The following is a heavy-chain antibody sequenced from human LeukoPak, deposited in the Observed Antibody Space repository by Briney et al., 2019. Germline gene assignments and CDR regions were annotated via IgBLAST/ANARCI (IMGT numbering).Heavy chain of an antibody. J-gene: IGHJ6*03. V-gene: IGHV4-38-2*01. CDR2: LYHSDSA. CDR1: GYSTSNGYY. Sequence: SETLSLTCAVSGYSTSNGYYWVWIRQPPGRGLVRTGILYHSDSAYYNTSLRSRVSMSVDTSKNQFSLTLSFVTAADTAVYYCARQHDSYYYYYIDVWGTGTTVTVSS. CDR3: ARQHDSYYYYYIDV.